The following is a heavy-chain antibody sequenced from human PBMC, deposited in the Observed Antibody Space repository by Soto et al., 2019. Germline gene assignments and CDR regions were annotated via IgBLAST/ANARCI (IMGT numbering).Heavy chain of an antibody. Sequence: GSGPTLVNPTQTLTLTCTFSGFSLSTRGMRVSWIRQPPGKALEWLARIDWDDDKFYSTSLKTRLTISKDTSKNQVVLTMTNMDPVETATYYCARTYSSSWLPGGYFDYWGQGTLVTVSS. CDR1: GFSLSTRGMR. D-gene: IGHD6-13*01. CDR3: ARTYSSSWLPGGYFDY. J-gene: IGHJ4*02. V-gene: IGHV2-70*04. CDR2: IDWDDDK.